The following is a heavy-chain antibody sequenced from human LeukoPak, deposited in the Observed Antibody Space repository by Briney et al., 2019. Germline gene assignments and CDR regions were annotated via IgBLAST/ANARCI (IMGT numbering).Heavy chain of an antibody. Sequence: SETLSLTCAVYGGSFSGYYWSWIRQPPGKGLEWIGEINHSGSTNYNPSLKSRVTMSVDTSKNQFSLKLSSVTAADTAVYYCARSQVPAAIKSRTSNWFDPWGQGTLVTVSS. CDR2: INHSGST. D-gene: IGHD2-2*02. V-gene: IGHV4-34*01. CDR1: GGSFSGYY. CDR3: ARSQVPAAIKSRTSNWFDP. J-gene: IGHJ5*02.